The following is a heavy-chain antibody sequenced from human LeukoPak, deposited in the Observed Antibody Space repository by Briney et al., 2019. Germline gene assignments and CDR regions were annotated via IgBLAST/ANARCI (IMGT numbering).Heavy chain of an antibody. CDR3: ARNRIVGASNWFDP. D-gene: IGHD1-26*01. J-gene: IGHJ5*02. V-gene: IGHV3-30-3*01. Sequence: GGSLRLSCAASGFTFSRYAMHWVRQAPGKGLEWVAVISYDGSNKYYADPVKGRFTISRDNSKNTLYLQMNSLRAEDTAVYYCARNRIVGASNWFDPWGRGTLVTVSS. CDR2: ISYDGSNK. CDR1: GFTFSRYA.